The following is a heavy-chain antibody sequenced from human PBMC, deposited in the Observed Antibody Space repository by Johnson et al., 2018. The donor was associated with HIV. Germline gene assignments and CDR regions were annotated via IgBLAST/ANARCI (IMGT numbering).Heavy chain of an antibody. Sequence: QVQLVESGGGVVQPGRSRRLSCAASGFIFSSYGMHWVRQAPGKGLEWVAFIRYDGSNKYYAESVQGRFNISRDNPKNTLYLQMDSLRVEDTAVYYCAREWLYDALDIWGQGTMVTVPS. CDR3: AREWLYDALDI. CDR1: GFIFSSYG. D-gene: IGHD3-22*01. CDR2: IRYDGSNK. J-gene: IGHJ3*02. V-gene: IGHV3-30*02.